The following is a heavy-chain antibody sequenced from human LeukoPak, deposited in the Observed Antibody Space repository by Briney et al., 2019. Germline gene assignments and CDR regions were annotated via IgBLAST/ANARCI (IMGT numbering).Heavy chain of an antibody. J-gene: IGHJ4*02. D-gene: IGHD3-22*01. CDR3: ARGYDSSGYYFNY. CDR1: GFTFSNYG. V-gene: IGHV3-23*01. Sequence: GGSLRLSCAASGFTFSNYGMSWVRQAPGKGLEWVSAISGSGDTTYYADSVKGRFTISRDNSKNTLYLQMNSLRAEDTAVYYCARGYDSSGYYFNYWGQGTLVPVSS. CDR2: ISGSGDTT.